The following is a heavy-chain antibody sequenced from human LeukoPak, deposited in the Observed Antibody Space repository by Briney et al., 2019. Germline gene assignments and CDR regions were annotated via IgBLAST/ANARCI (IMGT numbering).Heavy chain of an antibody. Sequence: PSETLSLTCTVSGGSISSSSYYWGWIRQPPGEGLEWIGSIYYSGSTYYNPSLKSRVTISVDTSKNQFSLKVNSVTAADTSVYYCARTRSGYSYGFNSWGQGALVTVSS. CDR3: ARTRSGYSYGFNS. D-gene: IGHD5-18*01. V-gene: IGHV4-39*01. CDR2: IYYSGST. J-gene: IGHJ5*01. CDR1: GGSISSSSYY.